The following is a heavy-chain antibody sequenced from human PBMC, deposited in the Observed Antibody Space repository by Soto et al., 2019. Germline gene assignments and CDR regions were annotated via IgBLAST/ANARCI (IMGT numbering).Heavy chain of an antibody. Sequence: SGFSFDNYGMAWVRQAPGKGLEWVAVISYDGSNKYYADSVKGRFTISRDNSKNTLYLQMNSLRAEDTAVYYCARLGSAYYDYVWGSYAKVDYWGQGTLVTVSS. J-gene: IGHJ4*02. D-gene: IGHD3-16*01. CDR3: ARLGSAYYDYVWGSYAKVDY. V-gene: IGHV3-30*03. CDR2: ISYDGSNK. CDR1: GFSFDNYG.